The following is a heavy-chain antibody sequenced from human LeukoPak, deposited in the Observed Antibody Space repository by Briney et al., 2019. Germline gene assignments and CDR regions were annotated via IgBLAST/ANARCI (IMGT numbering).Heavy chain of an antibody. CDR3: AGKAYSDWFDP. J-gene: IGHJ5*02. D-gene: IGHD2-15*01. V-gene: IGHV4-39*01. Sequence: SETLSLTCTVSGGSISSSSYYWGWIRQPPGKGLEWIGSIYYSGSTYYNPSLKSRVTISVDTSKNQFSLKLSSVTAADTAVYYCAGKAYSDWFDPWGQGTPVTVSS. CDR1: GGSISSSSYY. CDR2: IYYSGST.